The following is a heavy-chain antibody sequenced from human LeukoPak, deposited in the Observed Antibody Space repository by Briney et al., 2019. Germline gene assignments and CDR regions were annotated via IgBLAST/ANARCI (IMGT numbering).Heavy chain of an antibody. V-gene: IGHV3-15*01. D-gene: IGHD2-21*02. J-gene: IGHJ6*03. CDR3: TTHRGGGDMEPYWYNMDV. Sequence: PGGSLRLSCAASGFTFSNVWMTWVRQAPGKGLEWVGRVKSKADGGTTDYAASVKGRFTISRDDSKNTLYLQMNSLKTEDTGVYYCTTHRGGGDMEPYWYNMDVWGQGTTVTVSS. CDR2: VKSKADGGTT. CDR1: GFTFSNVW.